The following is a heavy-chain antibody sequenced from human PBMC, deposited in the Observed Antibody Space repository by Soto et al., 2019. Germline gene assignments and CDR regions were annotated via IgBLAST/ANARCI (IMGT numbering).Heavy chain of an antibody. CDR3: ARERDFGELSYDL. CDR1: GFPLARYY. D-gene: IGHD3-10*01. Sequence: QVRLVQSGPELKDPGASVRISCTPFGFPLARYYIHWVRQVPGQGPEWIGYISGNGDSTAYSQKFKGRVTITIGSMELSSLRSDDAAMYYCARERDFGELSYDLWGQGTLVTVSS. V-gene: IGHV1-46*01. J-gene: IGHJ5*02. CDR2: ISGNGDST.